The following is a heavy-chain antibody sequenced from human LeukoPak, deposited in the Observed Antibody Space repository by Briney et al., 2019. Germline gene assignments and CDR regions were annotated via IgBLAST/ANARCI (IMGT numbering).Heavy chain of an antibody. V-gene: IGHV3-23*01. J-gene: IGHJ6*03. CDR2: MSGSSDRT. CDR3: AKDQYYYDSAGYYYHYYYMDV. D-gene: IGHD3-22*01. CDR1: GFTFSDYV. Sequence: GGSLRLSCAASGFTFSDYVMSWVRQAPGKGLEWVSGMSGSSDRTYYADSVQGRFTISRDNSKNTLYLQMNSLRAEDTAVYYCAKDQYYYDSAGYYYHYYYMDVWGKGTTVTVSS.